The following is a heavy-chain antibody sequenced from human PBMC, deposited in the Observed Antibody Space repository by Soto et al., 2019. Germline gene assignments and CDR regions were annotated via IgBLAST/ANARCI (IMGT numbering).Heavy chain of an antibody. D-gene: IGHD6-19*01. CDR1: GYTFINYY. Sequence: GASVKVSCKASGYTFINYYMYWVRQAPGQGLEWMGIINPNGGSTTYAQKFQGRVTLTRDTSTNTVNMELSSLRSEDTAVYYCAREKWLVRRNDPFDIWGQGTMVT. CDR2: INPNGGST. CDR3: AREKWLVRRNDPFDI. J-gene: IGHJ3*02. V-gene: IGHV1-46*01.